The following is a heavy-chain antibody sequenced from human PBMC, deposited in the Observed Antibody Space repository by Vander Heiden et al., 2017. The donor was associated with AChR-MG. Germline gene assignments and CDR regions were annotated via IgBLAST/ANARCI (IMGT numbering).Heavy chain of an antibody. J-gene: IGHJ6*02. Sequence: EVQLVESGGGLVKPGGSLSLSCAASGFTFSSHSMNWVRQAPGKGLEWVSSISSSSSYIYYADSVKGRFTISRDNAKNSLYLQMNSLRAEDTAVYYCARAFENSSGWYVDYYYYGMDVWGQGTTVTVSS. CDR2: ISSSSSYI. CDR3: ARAFENSSGWYVDYYYYGMDV. V-gene: IGHV3-21*01. D-gene: IGHD6-19*01. CDR1: GFTFSSHS.